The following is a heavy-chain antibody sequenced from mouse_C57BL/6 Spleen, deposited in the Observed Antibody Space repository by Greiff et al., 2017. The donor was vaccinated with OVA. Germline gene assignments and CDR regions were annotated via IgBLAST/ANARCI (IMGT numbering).Heavy chain of an antibody. CDR3: ARYDYDFDY. CDR2: IHPNSGST. CDR1: GYTFTSYW. D-gene: IGHD2-4*01. J-gene: IGHJ2*01. V-gene: IGHV1-64*01. Sequence: VQLQQPGAELVKPGASVKLSCKASGYTFTSYWMHWVKQRPGQGLEWIGMIHPNSGSTNYNEKFKRKATLTVDKSSSTAYMQLSSLTSEDAAVYYCARYDYDFDYWGQGTTLTVSS.